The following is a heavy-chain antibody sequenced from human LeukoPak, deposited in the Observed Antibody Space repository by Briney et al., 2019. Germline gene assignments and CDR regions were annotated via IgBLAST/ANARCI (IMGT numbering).Heavy chain of an antibody. CDR2: ISGSGGST. Sequence: PGGSLRLSCAASGFTFSSYAMSWVRQAPGKGLEWVPAISGSGGSTYYADSVKGRFTISRDNSKNTLYLQMNSLRAEDTAVYYCAKDRFVVVTHFDYWGQGTLVTVSS. D-gene: IGHD2-15*01. CDR1: GFTFSSYA. V-gene: IGHV3-23*01. J-gene: IGHJ4*02. CDR3: AKDRFVVVTHFDY.